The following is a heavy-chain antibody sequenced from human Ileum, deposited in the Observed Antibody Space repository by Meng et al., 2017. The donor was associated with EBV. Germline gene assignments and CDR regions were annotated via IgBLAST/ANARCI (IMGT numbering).Heavy chain of an antibody. V-gene: IGHV4-34*01. J-gene: IGHJ4*02. Sequence: QVRLTQGATGLLKPSETLSLTCAVYGGSLNDYYWTWLRQPPGKGLEWIGEIDQSGYTKFNPSLSSRATISRDTSNNQFSLKLRFVTAADTAVYYCAREGRSHQVGVSVYWGQGNLVTVSS. D-gene: IGHD2-21*01. CDR2: IDQSGYT. CDR1: GGSLNDYY. CDR3: AREGRSHQVGVSVY.